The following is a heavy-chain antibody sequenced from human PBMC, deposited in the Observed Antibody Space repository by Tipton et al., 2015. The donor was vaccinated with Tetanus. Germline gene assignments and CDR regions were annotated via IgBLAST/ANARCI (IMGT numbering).Heavy chain of an antibody. V-gene: IGHV4-59*01. D-gene: IGHD1-26*01. CDR3: ARDGGGSYFFDY. CDR2: IYYSGST. J-gene: IGHJ4*02. CDR1: GGSISSYY. Sequence: TLSLTCTVSGGSISSYYWSWIRQPPGKGLEWIGYIYYSGSTNYNPSLKSRVTISVDTSKNRFSLKLSSVTAADTAVYYCARDGGGSYFFDYWGQGTLVTVSS.